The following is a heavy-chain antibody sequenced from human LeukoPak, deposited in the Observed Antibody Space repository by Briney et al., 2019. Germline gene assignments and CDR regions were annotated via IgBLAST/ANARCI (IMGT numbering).Heavy chain of an antibody. J-gene: IGHJ4*02. V-gene: IGHV3-23*01. D-gene: IGHD3-22*01. CDR1: GFTFSSYA. CDR3: AKAVMYYYDSSGYPTDY. CDR2: ISGSGGSK. Sequence: GGSLRLSCVASGFTFSSYAMSWVRQAPGKGLEWVSAISGSGGSKYYEDSVKGRFTISRDNSKNTLYLRMNSLRAEDTAVYYCAKAVMYYYDSSGYPTDYWGQGTLVTVSS.